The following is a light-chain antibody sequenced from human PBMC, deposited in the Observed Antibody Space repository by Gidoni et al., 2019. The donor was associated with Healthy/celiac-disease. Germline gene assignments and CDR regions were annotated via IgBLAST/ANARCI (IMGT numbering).Light chain of an antibody. CDR3: QKYNNWPPIT. V-gene: IGKV3-15*01. J-gene: IGKJ5*01. CDR1: QSVSSN. Sequence: EIVMTHSTATLSVSPGERATLSCRASQSVSSNLAWYQQKPGQAPRLLIYGASTRATGNPARFSGSGSGTEYTLTISSLQAEDFAVYYCQKYNNWPPITYGQXTRLEIK. CDR2: GAS.